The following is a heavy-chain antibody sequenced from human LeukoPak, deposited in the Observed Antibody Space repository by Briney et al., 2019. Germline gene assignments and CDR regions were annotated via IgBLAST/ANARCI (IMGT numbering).Heavy chain of an antibody. J-gene: IGHJ5*02. Sequence: SETLSLTCTVSGGSISSYYWSWIRQPPGKGLEWIGYIYYSGSTYYNPSLKSRVTISVDTSKNQFSLKLSSVTAADTAVYYCARERATREFDPWGQGTLVTVSS. V-gene: IGHV4-59*01. D-gene: IGHD5-12*01. CDR3: ARERATREFDP. CDR1: GGSISSYY. CDR2: IYYSGST.